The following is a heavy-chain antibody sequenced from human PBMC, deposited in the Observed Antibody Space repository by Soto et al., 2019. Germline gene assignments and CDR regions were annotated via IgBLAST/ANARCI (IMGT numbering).Heavy chain of an antibody. CDR2: ISGSGSST. V-gene: IGHV3-23*01. CDR1: GFTFSSYA. CDR3: AKVGYGSGERVYYYYMDV. D-gene: IGHD3-10*01. J-gene: IGHJ6*03. Sequence: GGSLRLSCAASGFTFSSYAMSWVRQAPGKGLEWVSAISGSGSSTYYADSVKGRFTISRDNSKNTLYLQMNSLRAEDTAVYYCAKVGYGSGERVYYYYMDVWGKGTTVTVSS.